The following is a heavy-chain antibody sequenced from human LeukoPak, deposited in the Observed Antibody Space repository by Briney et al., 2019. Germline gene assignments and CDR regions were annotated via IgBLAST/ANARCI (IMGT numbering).Heavy chain of an antibody. J-gene: IGHJ3*02. CDR1: GYTFTSYY. D-gene: IGHD4-23*01. V-gene: IGHV1-46*01. CDR3: ARDLRSYDAFEI. Sequence: ASVKVSCKASGYTFTSYYMHWVRQAPGQGLEWMGITNPSSGSTTYAQKFQGRVTMTRDMSTSTVYMEVSSRRAEDTAVYCCARDLRSYDAFEIWGQGTMVTASS. CDR2: TNPSSGST.